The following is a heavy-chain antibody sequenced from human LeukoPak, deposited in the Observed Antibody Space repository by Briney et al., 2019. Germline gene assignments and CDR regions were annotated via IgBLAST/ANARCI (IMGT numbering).Heavy chain of an antibody. V-gene: IGHV3-23*01. J-gene: IGHJ4*02. CDR3: AKGVPYYYDSSGSYFDY. D-gene: IGHD3-22*01. Sequence: GGSLRLSCAASGFTFSSYAMSWVRQAPGKGLEWVSAISGSGGSTYYADSVKGRFTISRDNSKNTLYLQMNSLRAEDTAVYYCAKGVPYYYDSSGSYFDYWGQGTLVTVSS. CDR2: ISGSGGST. CDR1: GFTFSSYA.